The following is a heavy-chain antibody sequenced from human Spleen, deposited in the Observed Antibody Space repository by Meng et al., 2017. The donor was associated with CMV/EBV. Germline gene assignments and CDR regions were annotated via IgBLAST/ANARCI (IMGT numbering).Heavy chain of an antibody. Sequence: SGPTLVKPTQTLTLTCTLSGFSLSTSGVGVGWIRQPPGKALEWLAHIYWSDDRRYNPSLKSRLTITKDTSKNQVVLIMTNMDPVDTATYYCVHGGNFEFWGQGTRVTVS. D-gene: IGHD3-16*01. CDR3: VHGGNFEF. CDR2: IYWSDDR. CDR1: GFSLSTSGVG. V-gene: IGHV2-5*01. J-gene: IGHJ4*02.